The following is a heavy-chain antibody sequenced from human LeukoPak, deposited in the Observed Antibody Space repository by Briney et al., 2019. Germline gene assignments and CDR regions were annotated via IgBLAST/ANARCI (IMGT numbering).Heavy chain of an antibody. CDR2: ISSSGSAI. CDR3: ASPHCGGDCPIDY. D-gene: IGHD2-21*02. V-gene: IGHV3-11*04. CDR1: AFTLSDYY. J-gene: IGHJ4*02. Sequence: GGSLRLSCAVSAFTLSDYYMRWIRQAPGKGLEWLSYISSSGSAIYYAASVKSRFTISRDNAKNSLFLQMNSLRAKDTAVYYCASPHCGGDCPIDYWGQGTLVTVSS.